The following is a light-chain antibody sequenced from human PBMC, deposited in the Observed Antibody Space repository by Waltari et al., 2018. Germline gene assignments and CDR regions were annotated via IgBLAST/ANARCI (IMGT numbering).Light chain of an antibody. Sequence: QSALTQPASVSGSPGQSITISCTGSSSDVGGYNHVSWYQQHPGKAPKLMISDVNKRPSGVSNRFSGSKSDNTASLTISGLQAEDEAHYYCTSFTSSSTIVFGGGTKLTVL. J-gene: IGLJ2*01. CDR3: TSFTSSSTIV. V-gene: IGLV2-14*03. CDR1: SSDVGGYNH. CDR2: DVN.